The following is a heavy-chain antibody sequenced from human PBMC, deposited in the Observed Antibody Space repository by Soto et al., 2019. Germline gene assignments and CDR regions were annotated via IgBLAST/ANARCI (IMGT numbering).Heavy chain of an antibody. CDR3: ASAITIFGVVSYYYGMDV. CDR2: IIPIFGTA. J-gene: IGHJ6*02. CDR1: GGTFSSYA. Sequence: SVKVSCKASGGTFSSYAISWVRQAPGQGLEWMGGIIPIFGTANYAQKFQGRVTITADESTSTAYMELSSLRSEDTAVYYCASAITIFGVVSYYYGMDVWGQGTTLTVSS. V-gene: IGHV1-69*13. D-gene: IGHD3-3*01.